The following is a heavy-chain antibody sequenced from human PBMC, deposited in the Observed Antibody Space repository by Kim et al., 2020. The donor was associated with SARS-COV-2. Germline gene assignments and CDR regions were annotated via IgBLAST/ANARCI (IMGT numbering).Heavy chain of an antibody. Sequence: SVKVSCKASGGTFSSYAISWVRQAPGQGLEWMGRIIPILGIANYAQKFQGRVTITADKSTSTAYMELSSLRSEDTAVYYCARDMLGGPWDDDFWSGSSGGYYYYYMDVWGKGTTVTVSS. CDR1: GGTFSSYA. CDR3: ARDMLGGPWDDDFWSGSSGGYYYYYMDV. J-gene: IGHJ6*03. D-gene: IGHD3-3*01. CDR2: IIPILGIA. V-gene: IGHV1-69*04.